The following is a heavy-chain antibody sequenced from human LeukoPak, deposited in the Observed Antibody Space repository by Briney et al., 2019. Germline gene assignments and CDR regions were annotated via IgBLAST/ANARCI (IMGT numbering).Heavy chain of an antibody. J-gene: IGHJ4*02. CDR3: ARNDRGSGMGY. D-gene: IGHD3-10*01. Sequence: ASVKVSCKASGYTFIGYYLHWVRQAPGQGREFMGHINPDSGATTYAQKFQGRVTMTRDTSISTAYMELSSLTSDDTAVYYCARNDRGSGMGYWGQGTLVTVSS. CDR1: GYTFIGYY. V-gene: IGHV1-2*06. CDR2: INPDSGAT.